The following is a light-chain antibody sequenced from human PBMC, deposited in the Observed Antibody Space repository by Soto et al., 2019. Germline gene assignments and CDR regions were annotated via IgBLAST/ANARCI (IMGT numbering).Light chain of an antibody. V-gene: IGKV3-11*01. CDR1: QSVYTY. CDR3: QQRSYWPPYT. CDR2: EAS. Sequence: EGVWTQYTSTLSLSSGERSSVSCMSSQSVYTYLAWYQQKPGHAPRLLIYEASNRATGIPARFSGSGSGTDFTLTISSLESEDSAVYYCQQRSYWPPYTFGHGTNVDI. J-gene: IGKJ2*01.